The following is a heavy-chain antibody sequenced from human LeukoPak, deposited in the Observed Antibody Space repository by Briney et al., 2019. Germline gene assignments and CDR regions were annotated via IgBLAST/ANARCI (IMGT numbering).Heavy chain of an antibody. V-gene: IGHV4-59*08. CDR1: GGSISTNY. CDR2: IYSSGST. Sequence: PSETLSLICTVSGGSISTNYWSWIRQPPGKGLGGIGYIYSSGSTSYNPSLESRVTISVDTSRNQFSLKLNSVTAADTAIYYCARHFRVDSSGPYFDCWGQGILVTVSS. D-gene: IGHD3-22*01. CDR3: ARHFRVDSSGPYFDC. J-gene: IGHJ4*02.